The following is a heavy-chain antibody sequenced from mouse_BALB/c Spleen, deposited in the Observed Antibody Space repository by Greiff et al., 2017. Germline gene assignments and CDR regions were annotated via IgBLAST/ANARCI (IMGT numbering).Heavy chain of an antibody. CDR2: INSNGGST. CDR3: ARESAYYYGSSYWYFDV. V-gene: IGHV5-6-3*01. CDR1: GFTFSSYG. Sequence: EVKLEESGGGLVQPGGSLKLSCAASGFTFSSYGMSWVRQTPDKRLELVATINSNGGSTYYPDSVKGRFTISRDNAKNTLYLQMSSLKSEDTAMYYCARESAYYYGSSYWYFDVWGAGTTVTVSS. D-gene: IGHD1-1*01. J-gene: IGHJ1*01.